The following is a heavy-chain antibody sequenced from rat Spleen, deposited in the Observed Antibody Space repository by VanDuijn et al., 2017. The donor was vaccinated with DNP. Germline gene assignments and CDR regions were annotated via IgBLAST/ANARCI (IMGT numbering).Heavy chain of an antibody. D-gene: IGHD3-8*01. CDR2: VSYDGGST. J-gene: IGHJ2*01. Sequence: EVQLVESGGGLVQPGRSLKLSCAASGFTFSDYYMAWVRQAPTKGLEWVASVSYDGGSTYYRDSVKGRFSLSRDNAKSTLYLQVNSLRSEDTATYYCTSNPHIRTAAPFDYWGQGVMVTVSS. V-gene: IGHV5-20*01. CDR1: GFTFSDYY. CDR3: TSNPHIRTAAPFDY.